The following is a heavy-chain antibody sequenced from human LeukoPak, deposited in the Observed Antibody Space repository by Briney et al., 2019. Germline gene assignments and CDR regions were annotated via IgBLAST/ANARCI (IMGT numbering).Heavy chain of an antibody. D-gene: IGHD2-15*01. J-gene: IGHJ6*03. Sequence: SGTLSLTCAVSGGSISSSNWWSWIRQPPGKGLEWIGEIYHSGSTNYNPSLKSRVTISVDTSKNQFSLKLSSVTAADTAVYYCARILGYCSGGSCYPNYYMDVWGKGTTVTVSS. CDR3: ARILGYCSGGSCYPNYYMDV. V-gene: IGHV4-4*02. CDR1: GGSISSSNW. CDR2: IYHSGST.